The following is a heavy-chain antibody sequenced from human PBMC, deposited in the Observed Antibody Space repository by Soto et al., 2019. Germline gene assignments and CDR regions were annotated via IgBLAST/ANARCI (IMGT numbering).Heavy chain of an antibody. CDR1: GGSFSGYY. CDR2: INHSGST. D-gene: IGHD6-19*01. Sequence: PSETLSLTCAVYGGSFSGYYWSWIRQPPGKGLEWIGEINHSGSTNYNPSLKSRVTISVDTSKNQFSLKLSSVTAADTAVYYCARGRIAVAGTYFDYWGQGTLVNVSS. V-gene: IGHV4-34*01. J-gene: IGHJ4*02. CDR3: ARGRIAVAGTYFDY.